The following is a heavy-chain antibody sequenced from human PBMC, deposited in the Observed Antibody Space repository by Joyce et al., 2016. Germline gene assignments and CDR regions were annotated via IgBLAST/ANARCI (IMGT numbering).Heavy chain of an antibody. J-gene: IGHJ4*02. CDR2: ISGSDDGT. CDR1: GFTFGSYA. D-gene: IGHD2-15*01. V-gene: IGHV3-23*01. Sequence: EVQLLESGGGWVQPGGSLRLPCAASGFTFGSYAMCWVRQARGKVLEGVSAISGSDDGTYHADSVRGRFTISRDKSKNTLYLQMNSLTAEDTAIYYCAKGTLGSCSGTTCYPLDSWGQGTLVTVSS. CDR3: AKGTLGSCSGTTCYPLDS.